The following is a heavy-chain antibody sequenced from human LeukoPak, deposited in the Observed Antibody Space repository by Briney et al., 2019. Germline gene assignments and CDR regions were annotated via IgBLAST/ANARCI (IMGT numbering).Heavy chain of an antibody. CDR2: IKQDGSEK. V-gene: IGHV3-7*01. Sequence: PGGSLRLSCAASGFTFSSYWMSWVRQAPGKGLGWVANIKQDGSEKYYVDSVKGRCTISRDNAKNSLYLQMNSLRAEDTAVYYCARRRGYCSSTSCQRAAYYYYYYMDVWGKGTTVTVSS. CDR1: GFTFSSYW. J-gene: IGHJ6*03. CDR3: ARRRGYCSSTSCQRAAYYYYYYMDV. D-gene: IGHD2-2*01.